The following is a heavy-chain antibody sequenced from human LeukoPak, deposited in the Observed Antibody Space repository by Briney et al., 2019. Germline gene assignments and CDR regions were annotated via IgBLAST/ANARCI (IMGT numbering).Heavy chain of an antibody. CDR2: IYHSGST. J-gene: IGHJ4*02. CDR3: ARGDSSGYYYVDY. D-gene: IGHD3-22*01. CDR1: GYSISSGYY. V-gene: IGHV4-38-2*02. Sequence: SETLSLTCTVSGYSISSGYYWGWIRQPPGKGLEWIGSIYHSGSTYYNPSLKSRVTISVDTSKNQFSLKLSSVTAADTAVYYCARGDSSGYYYVDYWGQGTLVTVSS.